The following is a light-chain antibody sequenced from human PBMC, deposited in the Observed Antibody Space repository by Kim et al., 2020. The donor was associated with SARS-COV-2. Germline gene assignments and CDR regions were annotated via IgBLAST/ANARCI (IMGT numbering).Light chain of an antibody. Sequence: IQLTQSPSTLSASVGDRVSITCRASQSVARWLAWYQQRPGKAPKLLIYDATGLKSGVPSRFSGRGSGTEFTLTITSLQPDDFGTYYCQQYSTYSYSLGQGTKLEI. CDR3: QQYSTYSYS. J-gene: IGKJ2*03. CDR2: DAT. V-gene: IGKV1-5*01. CDR1: QSVARW.